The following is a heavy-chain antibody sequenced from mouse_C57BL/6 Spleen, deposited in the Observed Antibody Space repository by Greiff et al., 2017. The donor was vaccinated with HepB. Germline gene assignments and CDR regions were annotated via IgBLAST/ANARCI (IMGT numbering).Heavy chain of an antibody. CDR1: GYSITSGYY. Sequence: VQLQQSGPGLVKPSQSLSLTCSVTGYSITSGYYWNWIRQFPGNKLEWMGYISYDGSNNYNPSLKNRISITRDTSKNQFFLKLNSVTTEDTATYYCARVSPTTVVARDAMDYWGQGTSVTVSS. V-gene: IGHV3-6*01. D-gene: IGHD1-1*01. CDR2: ISYDGSN. CDR3: ARVSPTTVVARDAMDY. J-gene: IGHJ4*01.